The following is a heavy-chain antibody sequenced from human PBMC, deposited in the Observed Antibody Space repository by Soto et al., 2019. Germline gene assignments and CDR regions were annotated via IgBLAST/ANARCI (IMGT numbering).Heavy chain of an antibody. Sequence: EVQLVESGGGLVQPGGSLRLSCAASGFTFSSYDMHWVRQATGKGLEWVSAIGTAGDPYYPGSVKGRFTISRENAKNSLYLQMNSLRAGNTAVYYCARAGSSSSPLRHYWYFALWGRGTLVTVSS. CDR2: IGTAGDP. V-gene: IGHV3-13*05. J-gene: IGHJ2*01. D-gene: IGHD6-6*01. CDR1: GFTFSSYD. CDR3: ARAGSSSSPLRHYWYFAL.